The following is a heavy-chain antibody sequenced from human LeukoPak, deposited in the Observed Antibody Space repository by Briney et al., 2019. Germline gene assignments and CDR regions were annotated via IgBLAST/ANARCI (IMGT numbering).Heavy chain of an antibody. V-gene: IGHV5-51*01. CDR2: IYPGDSDT. CDR1: GYSLSTYW. J-gene: IGHJ4*02. CDR3: ARGGTYRYGSSDY. D-gene: IGHD5-18*01. Sequence: GESLKISCKASGYSLSTYWIGWVRQMPGKGLEWMGIIYPGDSDTRYSPSFQGQVTISADKSITTVYLQWSSLKASDSAIYYCARGGTYRYGSSDYWGQGTLVTVSS.